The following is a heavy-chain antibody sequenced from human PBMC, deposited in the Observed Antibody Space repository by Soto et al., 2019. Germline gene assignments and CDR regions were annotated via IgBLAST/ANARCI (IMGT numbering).Heavy chain of an antibody. Sequence: SETLSLTCSVSGGSISSGGYSWSWIRQPPGKGLEWIGYIYHSGSTYYNPSLKSRVTISVDRSKNQFSLKLSSVTAADTAVYYCARAHYGDYGYGMDVWGQGTTVTVSS. V-gene: IGHV4-30-2*01. J-gene: IGHJ6*02. CDR3: ARAHYGDYGYGMDV. CDR1: GGSISSGGYS. CDR2: IYHSGST. D-gene: IGHD4-17*01.